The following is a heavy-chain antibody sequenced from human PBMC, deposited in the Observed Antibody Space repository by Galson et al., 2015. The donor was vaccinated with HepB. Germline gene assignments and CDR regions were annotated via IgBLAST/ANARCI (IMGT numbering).Heavy chain of an antibody. Sequence: SLRLSCAASGFTVSTNYISWVRQAPGKGLEWVSVMYSDGSTYYADSVKGRFTISRDNSKNMLSLQMNSLRAEDTAVYYCAREMVRGVISGVWGQGTTVTVSS. CDR3: AREMVRGVISGV. CDR2: MYSDGST. D-gene: IGHD3-10*01. V-gene: IGHV3-53*01. J-gene: IGHJ6*02. CDR1: GFTVSTNY.